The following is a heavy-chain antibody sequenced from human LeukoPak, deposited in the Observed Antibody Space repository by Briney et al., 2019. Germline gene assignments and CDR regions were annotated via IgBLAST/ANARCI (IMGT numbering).Heavy chain of an antibody. CDR3: ARRSDITIFGVVIGNYFDY. J-gene: IGHJ4*02. CDR1: GGSISSYY. CDR2: IYISGST. Sequence: SETLSLTCTVSGGSISSYYWSWIRQPPGKGLEWIGYIYISGSTNYNPSLKSRVTISVDTSKNQFSLKLSSVTAADTAVYYCARRSDITIFGVVIGNYFDYWGQGTLVTVSS. V-gene: IGHV4-4*09. D-gene: IGHD3-3*01.